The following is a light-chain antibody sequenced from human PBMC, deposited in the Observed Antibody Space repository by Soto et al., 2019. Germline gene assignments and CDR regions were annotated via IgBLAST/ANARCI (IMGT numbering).Light chain of an antibody. CDR1: QSISSY. Sequence: DIQMTQPPSSLSASVGDRVTITCRSSQSISSYLNWYQQKPGKAPKLLIYAASSLQSGVPSRFSARGSGTDFTLTISSLQPEDFATYYCQQSYSTPGTFGQGTKVEIK. J-gene: IGKJ1*01. CDR2: AAS. CDR3: QQSYSTPGT. V-gene: IGKV1-39*01.